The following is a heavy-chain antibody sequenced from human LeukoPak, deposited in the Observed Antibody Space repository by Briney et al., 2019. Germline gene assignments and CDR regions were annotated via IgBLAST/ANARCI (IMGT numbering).Heavy chain of an antibody. Sequence: GESLKISCKGSGYSFTSYWIAWVRQMPGKGLEWMGIIYPGDSDTKYSPSFQGQVTISADKSITTAYLPWSSLKASDTAMYYCASSRIVGATDAFDIWGQGTMVTVSS. D-gene: IGHD1-26*01. CDR2: IYPGDSDT. CDR1: GYSFTSYW. J-gene: IGHJ3*02. CDR3: ASSRIVGATDAFDI. V-gene: IGHV5-51*01.